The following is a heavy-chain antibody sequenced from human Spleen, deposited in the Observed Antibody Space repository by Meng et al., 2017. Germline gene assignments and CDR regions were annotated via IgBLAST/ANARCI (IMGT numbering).Heavy chain of an antibody. Sequence: QVQLQEAGPGLGKPSETLCLTCTVSGVSISGYYWTWIRQAPGKGLGWIGFIDSSGNTNYNPSLKSRVTMSVDTSMNQFSLRLSSVTAADTGVYYCASGYCSGWYKNDYWGEGTLVTVSS. D-gene: IGHD6-19*01. CDR2: IDSSGNT. CDR3: ASGYCSGWYKNDY. J-gene: IGHJ4*02. V-gene: IGHV4-59*01. CDR1: GVSISGYY.